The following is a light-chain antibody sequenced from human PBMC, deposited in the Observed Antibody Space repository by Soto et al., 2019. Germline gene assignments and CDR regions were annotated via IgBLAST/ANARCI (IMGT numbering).Light chain of an antibody. J-gene: IGKJ1*01. CDR3: QQYGNSPWT. Sequence: EIVLTQSPGTLSLSPGERATLSCRASQSVSSSYLAWYQQKPGQAPKVLIYRASSRATGIPDRFSGSGSGTDFTLTISRLEPEDFAVYYCQQYGNSPWTFGQGTKVEIK. V-gene: IGKV3-20*01. CDR2: RAS. CDR1: QSVSSSY.